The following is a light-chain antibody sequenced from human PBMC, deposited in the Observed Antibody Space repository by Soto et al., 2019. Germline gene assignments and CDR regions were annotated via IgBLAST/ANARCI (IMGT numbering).Light chain of an antibody. J-gene: IGKJ5*01. V-gene: IGKV3-11*01. CDR1: QSVSNY. CDR2: DAS. Sequence: EIVLTQSPATLSLSPGERATLSCRASQSVSNYLAWCQQKPGQAPRLLIYDASNRATGIPARFSGSGSGTDFTLTISSLESEDFAVYYCQQRANWPPITLGQGTRLEIK. CDR3: QQRANWPPIT.